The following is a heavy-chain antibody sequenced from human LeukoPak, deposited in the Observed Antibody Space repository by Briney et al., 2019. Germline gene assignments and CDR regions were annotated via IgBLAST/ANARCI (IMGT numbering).Heavy chain of an antibody. D-gene: IGHD5-24*01. CDR2: MHYRGTT. J-gene: IGHJ4*02. V-gene: IGHV4-39*01. CDR1: GVSISSSNNF. Sequence: SETLSLTCTVSGVSISSSNNFWGWIRQPPGKGLEWIGSMHYRGTTYYIPSLKSRVTISVDTSKNQFSLKLSSVTAADTAVYYCARHEEEDGYNAKTFDFWGPGTLVTVSS. CDR3: ARHEEEDGYNAKTFDF.